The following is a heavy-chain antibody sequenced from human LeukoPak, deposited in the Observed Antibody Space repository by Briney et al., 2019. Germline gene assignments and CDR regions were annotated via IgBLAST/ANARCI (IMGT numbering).Heavy chain of an antibody. CDR1: GFTFSSYA. CDR2: ISGSGGST. D-gene: IGHD6-19*01. CDR3: AKDHLRCSSGWYYFDY. J-gene: IGHJ4*02. Sequence: GGSLRLSCAASGFTFSSYAMSWVRQAPGKGLEWVSAISGSGGSTYYADSVKGRFTISRDNSKNTLYLQMNSLRAEDTAVYYCAKDHLRCSSGWYYFDYWGQGTLVTVSS. V-gene: IGHV3-23*01.